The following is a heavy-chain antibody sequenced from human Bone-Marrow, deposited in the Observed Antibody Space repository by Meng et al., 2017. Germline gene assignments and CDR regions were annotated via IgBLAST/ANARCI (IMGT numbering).Heavy chain of an antibody. D-gene: IGHD2-2*01. Sequence: GESLKISCAASGFTFSSYSMNWVRQAPGKGLEWVSSISSSSSYIYYADSVKGRFTISRDNAKNSLYLQMNSLRAEDTAVYYCARVVVVPAAMVQYYYGMDVWGQGPTVTVSS. J-gene: IGHJ6*02. V-gene: IGHV3-21*01. CDR2: ISSSSSYI. CDR3: ARVVVVPAAMVQYYYGMDV. CDR1: GFTFSSYS.